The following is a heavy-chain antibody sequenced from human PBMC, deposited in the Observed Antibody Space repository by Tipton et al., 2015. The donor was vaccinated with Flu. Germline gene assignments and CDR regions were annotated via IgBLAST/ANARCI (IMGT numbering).Heavy chain of an antibody. CDR2: INHSGST. D-gene: IGHD5-18*01. V-gene: IGHV4-34*01. Sequence: LRLSCAVYGGSFSGFYWSWIRQPPGKGLEWIGEINHSGSTNYNPPLKSRVTISVDTSKNQFSLKLSSVTAADTAVYYCARRRVWIQLWLFFGYFDYWGQGTLVTVSS. J-gene: IGHJ4*02. CDR3: ARRRVWIQLWLFFGYFDY. CDR1: GGSFSGFY.